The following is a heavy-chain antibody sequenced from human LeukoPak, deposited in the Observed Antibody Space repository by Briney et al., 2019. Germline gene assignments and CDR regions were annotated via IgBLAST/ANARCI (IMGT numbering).Heavy chain of an antibody. Sequence: ASVKVSCKASGYTYTSYGISWVRQAPGQGLEWMGWISAYNGNTNYAQKLQGRVTMTTDTSTSTAYMELRSLRSDDTAVYYCARVHSSSWYCCSDYWGLGTLVTVSS. CDR1: GYTYTSYG. CDR3: ARVHSSSWYCCSDY. J-gene: IGHJ4*02. V-gene: IGHV1-18*01. D-gene: IGHD6-13*01. CDR2: ISAYNGNT.